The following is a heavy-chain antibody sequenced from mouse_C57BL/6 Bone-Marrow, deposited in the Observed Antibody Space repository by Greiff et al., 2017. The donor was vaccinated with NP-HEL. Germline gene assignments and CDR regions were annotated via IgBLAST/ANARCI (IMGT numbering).Heavy chain of an antibody. CDR3: AREDGSSPWFAY. J-gene: IGHJ3*01. CDR1: GYTFTDYY. CDR2: INPYNGGT. Sequence: VQLKQSGPVLVKPGASVKMSCKASGYTFTDYYMNWVKQSHGKSLEWIGVINPYNGGTSYNQKFKGKATLTVDKSSSTAYMELNSLTSEDSAVYYCAREDGSSPWFAYWGQGTLVTVSA. D-gene: IGHD1-1*01. V-gene: IGHV1-19*01.